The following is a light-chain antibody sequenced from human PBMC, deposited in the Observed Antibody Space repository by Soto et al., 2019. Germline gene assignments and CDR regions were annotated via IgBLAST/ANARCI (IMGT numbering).Light chain of an antibody. Sequence: EIEMTQSPSTLSASVGDRVTISCRASQSVSSWLAWYQQKPGQAPKLLIYDASNLASGVPSRFSGSGSGTEFTLTISSLQPEDFAVYYCHQYNSYLYTFGQGTKLEIK. CDR3: HQYNSYLYT. J-gene: IGKJ2*01. CDR1: QSVSSW. CDR2: DAS. V-gene: IGKV1-5*01.